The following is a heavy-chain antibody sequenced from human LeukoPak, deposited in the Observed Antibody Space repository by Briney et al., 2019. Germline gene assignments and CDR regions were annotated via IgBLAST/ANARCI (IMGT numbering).Heavy chain of an antibody. D-gene: IGHD2-2*02. J-gene: IGHJ3*02. V-gene: IGHV4-38-2*02. CDR2: IYHSGST. CDR1: GYSISSGYY. CDR3: ARESSIVVVPAAIPRAFDI. Sequence: SETLSLTCAVSGYSISSGYYWGWIRQPPGKGLEWIGSIYHSGSTYYNPSLKSRVTISVDTSKNQFSLKLSSVTAADTAVYYCARESSIVVVPAAIPRAFDIWGQGTMVTVSS.